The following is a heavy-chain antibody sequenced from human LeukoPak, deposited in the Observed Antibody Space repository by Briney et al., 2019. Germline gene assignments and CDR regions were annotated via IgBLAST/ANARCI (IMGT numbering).Heavy chain of an antibody. D-gene: IGHD3-10*01. CDR1: GLSISNDW. CDR3: TLIQGWGSGSYRDF. J-gene: IGHJ4*02. CDR2: VKSKSASETN. Sequence: GGSLRLSFAASGLSISNDWMSWVPQAPGKGLEWVARVKSKSASETNNYAAPVKGRFTISRDDSKNTLYLQMNSLTTEDTAVYSCTLIQGWGSGSYRDFWGQGTLVTVSS. V-gene: IGHV3-15*01.